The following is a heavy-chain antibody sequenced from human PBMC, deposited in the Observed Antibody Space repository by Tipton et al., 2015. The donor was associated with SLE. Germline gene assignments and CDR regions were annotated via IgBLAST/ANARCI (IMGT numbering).Heavy chain of an antibody. V-gene: IGHV4-61*09. CDR1: GGSISSGSYY. CDR3: ARAPHIAFVFDI. CDR2: IYTSGST. J-gene: IGHJ3*02. Sequence: TLSLTCTVSGGSISSGSYYWSWIRQPAGKGLEWIGHIYTSGSTNYNPSLKSRVTISVDTSKNQFSLKLSSVTAADTAVYYCARAPHIAFVFDIWGQGTMVTVSS. D-gene: IGHD2-21*01.